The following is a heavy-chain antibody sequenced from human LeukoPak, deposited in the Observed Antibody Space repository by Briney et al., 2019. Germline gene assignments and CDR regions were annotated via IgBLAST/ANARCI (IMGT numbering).Heavy chain of an antibody. CDR2: IYTSSGST. V-gene: IGHV4-4*07. Sequence: PSETLSLTCTVSGASINTYYWSWIRQPAGKGLEWLGRIYTSSGSTNYSPSLKSRVTISLDRSKNQFSLKLSSVTAADTAVYYCARDRAGSSGYYYYYGMDVWGQGTTVTVSS. D-gene: IGHD3-10*01. CDR1: GASINTYY. CDR3: ARDRAGSSGYYYYYGMDV. J-gene: IGHJ6*02.